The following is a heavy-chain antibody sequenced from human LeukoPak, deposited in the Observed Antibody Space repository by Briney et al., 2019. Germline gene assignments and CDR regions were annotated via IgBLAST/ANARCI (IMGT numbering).Heavy chain of an antibody. CDR3: ARRAGAYSHPYDY. CDR2: TSPDEGLK. D-gene: IGHD4/OR15-4a*01. V-gene: IGHV3-30*14. J-gene: IGHJ4*02. Sequence: GGSLRLSCAASGFTFANYVTHWVRQAPGKGLEWVAVTSPDEGLKFYGDSVKGRFTISRDNSKNTLYLQMNSLRAEDTAVYYCARRAGAYSHPYDYWGQGTLVTVSS. CDR1: GFTFANYV.